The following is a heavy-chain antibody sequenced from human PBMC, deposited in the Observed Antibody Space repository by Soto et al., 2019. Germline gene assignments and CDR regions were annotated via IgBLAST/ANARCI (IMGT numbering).Heavy chain of an antibody. V-gene: IGHV3-30-3*01. D-gene: IGHD6-13*01. CDR2: ISYDGSNK. CDR1: GFTFSSYA. J-gene: IGHJ6*02. Sequence: QVQLVESGGGVVQPGRSLRLSCAASGFTFSSYAMHWVRQAPGKGLEWVAVISYDGSNKYYAYSVKGRFTISRDNSKNTLYLQMNSLRAEDTAVYYCARPRYSSSWCGYYYYGMDVWGQGTTVTVSS. CDR3: ARPRYSSSWCGYYYYGMDV.